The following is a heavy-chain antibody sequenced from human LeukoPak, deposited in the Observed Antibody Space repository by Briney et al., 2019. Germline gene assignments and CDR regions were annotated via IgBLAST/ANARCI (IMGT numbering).Heavy chain of an antibody. J-gene: IGHJ6*03. CDR3: ARSVEGYCRGGSCYSYSYYMDV. V-gene: IGHV4-4*07. D-gene: IGHD2-15*01. CDR1: GGAISSYS. CDR2: IYTSGST. Sequence: SETLSLTCTVSGGAISSYSWSWIRQPAGKGLEWIGRIYTSGSTNYNPSLKSRVPMSVDTSKNQFSLKLSSVTGADTAVYYCARSVEGYCRGGSCYSYSYYMDVWGKGTTVTVSS.